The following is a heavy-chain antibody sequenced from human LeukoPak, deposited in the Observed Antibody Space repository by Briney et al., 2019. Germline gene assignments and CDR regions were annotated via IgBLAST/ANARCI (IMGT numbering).Heavy chain of an antibody. J-gene: IGHJ6*02. D-gene: IGHD5-24*01. Sequence: GGSLRLSCAASGFTVSSNYMSWVRQAPGRGLEWVSIISGGDNTFYAASVRGRFTVSRDKSKNTLYLQMNSLRVEDTAVYYCASRDRGYYFGMDVWGQGTTVTVSS. CDR2: ISGGDNT. V-gene: IGHV3-53*01. CDR1: GFTVSSNY. CDR3: ASRDRGYYFGMDV.